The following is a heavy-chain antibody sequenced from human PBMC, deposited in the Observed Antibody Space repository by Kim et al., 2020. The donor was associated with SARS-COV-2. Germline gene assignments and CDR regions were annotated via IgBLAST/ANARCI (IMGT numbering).Heavy chain of an antibody. Sequence: SETLSLICTVSGGSISYYYWSWIRQPPGKGLEWIGYIYYSGSTNYNPSLKSRVTISVDTYKNQFSLKLSSVTAADTAVYYCARIGCSSTSCSAFDIWGQGTMVTVSS. CDR1: GGSISYYY. CDR3: ARIGCSSTSCSAFDI. CDR2: IYYSGST. D-gene: IGHD2-2*01. J-gene: IGHJ3*02. V-gene: IGHV4-59*01.